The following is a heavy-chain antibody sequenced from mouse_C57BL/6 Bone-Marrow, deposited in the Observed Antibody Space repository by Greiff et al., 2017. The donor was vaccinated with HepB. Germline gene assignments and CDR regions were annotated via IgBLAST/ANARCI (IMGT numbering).Heavy chain of an antibody. D-gene: IGHD1-1*01. CDR1: GYTFTSYG. CDR3: ARPLDYGSSYGYFDV. Sequence: VKLQESGAELARPGASVKLSCKASGYTFTSYGISWVKQRTGQGLEWIGEIYPRSGNTYYNEKFKGKATLTADKSSSTAYMELRSLTSEDSAVYFCARPLDYGSSYGYFDVWGTGTTVTVSS. V-gene: IGHV1-81*01. J-gene: IGHJ1*03. CDR2: IYPRSGNT.